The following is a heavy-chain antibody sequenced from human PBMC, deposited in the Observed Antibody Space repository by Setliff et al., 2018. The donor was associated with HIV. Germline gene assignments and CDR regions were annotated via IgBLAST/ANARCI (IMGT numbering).Heavy chain of an antibody. D-gene: IGHD2-21*01. V-gene: IGHV4-59*01. Sequence: SETLSLTCTVSGGSISSYYWSWIRRPPGKGLEYIGYIYYSGSTNYNPSLKSRVTISVDTSKNKFSLKLSSVTAADTAVYFCARGNRVWDYWGQGTLVTVSS. CDR2: IYYSGST. CDR3: ARGNRVWDY. J-gene: IGHJ4*02. CDR1: GGSISSYY.